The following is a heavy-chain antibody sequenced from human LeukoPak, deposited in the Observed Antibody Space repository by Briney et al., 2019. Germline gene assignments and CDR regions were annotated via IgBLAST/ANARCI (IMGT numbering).Heavy chain of an antibody. CDR3: ARDNRVGSYGDY. J-gene: IGHJ4*02. Sequence: GGSLRLSCAASGFTFSSYWMKWVRQAPGKGLEWVANIKRDATERYYLDSVEGRFTISRDNAKNSLYLQMNSLRAEDTAIYYCARDNRVGSYGDYWGQGILVTVSS. V-gene: IGHV3-7*01. D-gene: IGHD3-16*01. CDR1: GFTFSSYW. CDR2: IKRDATER.